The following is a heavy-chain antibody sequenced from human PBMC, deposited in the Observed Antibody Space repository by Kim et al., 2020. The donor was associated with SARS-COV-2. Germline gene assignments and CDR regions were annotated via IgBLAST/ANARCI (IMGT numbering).Heavy chain of an antibody. CDR3: AQGGAAGIYYYYGMDV. CDR1: GFTFSSYA. D-gene: IGHD6-13*01. V-gene: IGHV3-23*01. J-gene: IGHJ6*02. CDR2: ISGSGGST. Sequence: GGSLRLSCAASGFTFSSYAMSWVRQAPGKGLEWVSAISGSGGSTYYADSVKGRFTISRDNSKNTLYLQMNSLRAEDTAVYYCAQGGAAGIYYYYGMDVWGQGTTVTVSS.